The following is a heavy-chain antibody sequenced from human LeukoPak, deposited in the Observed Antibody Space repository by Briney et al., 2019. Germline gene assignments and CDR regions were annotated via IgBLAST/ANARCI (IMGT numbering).Heavy chain of an antibody. D-gene: IGHD3-22*01. J-gene: IGHJ4*02. CDR1: GYSISSGYY. Sequence: SETLPLTCGVSGYSISSGYYWGWIRPPPGKGLEWIGSIYHSGRTYYNSSLKSRVTISVDPSKNQFSLKLNSVTAADTAVYYCAREDYDTSGYYRPYWGQGTLVTVAS. V-gene: IGHV4-38-2*02. CDR2: IYHSGRT. CDR3: AREDYDTSGYYRPY.